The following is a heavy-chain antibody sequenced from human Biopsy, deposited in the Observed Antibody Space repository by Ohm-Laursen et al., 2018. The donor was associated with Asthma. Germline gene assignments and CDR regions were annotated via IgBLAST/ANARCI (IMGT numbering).Heavy chain of an antibody. Sequence: TLSLTCSVSGGSVSSDKYYWSWIRQPPGKGLEWIAYIFYSGATNYNPALKSRVAQSIDTSKSQFSLRLNSLSAAGTAVYYCARGTIVAGIDYWGRGTLVTVSS. V-gene: IGHV4-61*01. D-gene: IGHD5-12*01. CDR2: IFYSGAT. J-gene: IGHJ4*02. CDR1: GGSVSSDKYY. CDR3: ARGTIVAGIDY.